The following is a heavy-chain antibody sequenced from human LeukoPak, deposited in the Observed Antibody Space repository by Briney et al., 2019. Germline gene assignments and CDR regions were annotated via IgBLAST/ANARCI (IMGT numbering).Heavy chain of an antibody. D-gene: IGHD3-10*01. CDR2: IIPIFGTA. V-gene: IGHV1-69*13. CDR1: GYTFTGYY. CDR3: ARSMVRGVNWFDP. Sequence: SVKVSCKASGYTFTGYYMHWVRQAPGQGLEWMGGIIPIFGTANYAQKFQGRVTITADESTSTAYMELSSLRSEDTAVYYCARSMVRGVNWFDPWGQGTLVTVSS. J-gene: IGHJ5*02.